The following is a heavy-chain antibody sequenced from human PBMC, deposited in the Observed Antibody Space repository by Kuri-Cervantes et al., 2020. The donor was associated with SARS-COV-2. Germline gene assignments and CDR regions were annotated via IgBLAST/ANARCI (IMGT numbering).Heavy chain of an antibody. Sequence: GSLRLSCTVPGDSITSSSYYWGWIRQPPGKGLEWIGNIYNSGSTYYNPSLKSRVTISVDTSKKQFSLRLSSVTAADAAVYYCVTSLPRSGWDGEDAFDIWGQGTMVTVSS. D-gene: IGHD6-19*01. V-gene: IGHV4-39*01. CDR3: VTSLPRSGWDGEDAFDI. J-gene: IGHJ3*02. CDR2: IYNSGST. CDR1: GDSITSSSYY.